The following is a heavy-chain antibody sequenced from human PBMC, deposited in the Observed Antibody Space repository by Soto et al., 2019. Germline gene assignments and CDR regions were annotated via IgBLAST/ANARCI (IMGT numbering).Heavy chain of an antibody. CDR2: ISGSGGST. CDR1: GFTFSSYA. J-gene: IGHJ4*02. CDR3: AKVGLYDYVWGSYRPDTYFDY. Sequence: GGSLRLSCAASGFTFSSYAMSWVRQAPGKGLEWVSAISGSGGSTYYADSVKGRFTISRDNSKNTLYLQMNSLRAEDTAVYYCAKVGLYDYVWGSYRPDTYFDYWGQGTLVTVSS. V-gene: IGHV3-23*01. D-gene: IGHD3-16*02.